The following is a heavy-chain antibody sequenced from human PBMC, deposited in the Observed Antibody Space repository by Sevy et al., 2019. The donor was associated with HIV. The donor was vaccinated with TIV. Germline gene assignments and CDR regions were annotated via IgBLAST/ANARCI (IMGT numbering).Heavy chain of an antibody. CDR2: IYTSGTT. CDR3: AGRIAVAAFDY. V-gene: IGHV4-61*02. J-gene: IGHJ4*02. D-gene: IGHD6-19*01. Sequence: SETLSLTCTVSGGSFGSSSYYWNWIRQPAGKGLEWIGRIYTSGTTNYNPSLKSRVTMSVDTSKNQFSLKLSSVTAADTAVYYSAGRIAVAAFDYWGQGNLVTVSS. CDR1: GGSFGSSSYY.